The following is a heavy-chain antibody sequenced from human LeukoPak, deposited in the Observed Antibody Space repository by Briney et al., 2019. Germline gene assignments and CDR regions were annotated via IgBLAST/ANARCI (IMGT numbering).Heavy chain of an antibody. CDR1: GYTFTSYG. CDR3: ARDRGYSGYDYCYFDY. D-gene: IGHD5-12*01. V-gene: IGHV1-18*01. Sequence: ASVKVSCKASGYTFTSYGINWVRQAPGQGLEWMGWISAYTGNTNYAQRLQGRVTMTTDTSTSTAYMELRRLRSDDTAVYYCARDRGYSGYDYCYFDYWGQGTLVTVSS. CDR2: ISAYTGNT. J-gene: IGHJ4*02.